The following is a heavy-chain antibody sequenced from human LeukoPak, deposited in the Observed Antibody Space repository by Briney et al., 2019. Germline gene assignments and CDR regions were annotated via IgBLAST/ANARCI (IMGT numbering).Heavy chain of an antibody. Sequence: ASVKVSCKASGYTFTSYGISWVRQAPGQGLEWMGWISAYNGNTNYAQKLQGRVTMTTDTSTSTAYMELRSLRSDDTAVYYCARERIYDSSMSAYLYYFDYWGQGTLVTVSS. D-gene: IGHD3-22*01. CDR2: ISAYNGNT. CDR3: ARERIYDSSMSAYLYYFDY. J-gene: IGHJ4*02. CDR1: GYTFTSYG. V-gene: IGHV1-18*01.